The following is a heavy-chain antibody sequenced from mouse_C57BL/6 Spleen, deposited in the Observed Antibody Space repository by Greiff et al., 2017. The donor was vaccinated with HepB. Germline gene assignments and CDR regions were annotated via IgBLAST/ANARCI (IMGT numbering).Heavy chain of an antibody. CDR1: GYAFSSSW. CDR2: IYPGDGDT. Sequence: VQLQQSGPELVKPGASVKISCKASGYAFSSSWMNWVKQRPGKGLEWIGRIYPGDGDTNYNGKFKGKATLTADKSSSTAYMQLSSLTSEDSAVYFCAKDSSGLEGFDYWGQGTTLTVSS. D-gene: IGHD3-2*02. CDR3: AKDSSGLEGFDY. J-gene: IGHJ2*01. V-gene: IGHV1-82*01.